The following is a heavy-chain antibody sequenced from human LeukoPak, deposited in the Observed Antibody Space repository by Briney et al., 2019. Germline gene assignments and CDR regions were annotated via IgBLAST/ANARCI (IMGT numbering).Heavy chain of an antibody. CDR3: ARDGPDELLFDP. D-gene: IGHD2-15*01. CDR2: INPSGGST. V-gene: IGHV1-46*01. CDR1: GYTFTGYY. J-gene: IGHJ5*02. Sequence: AASVKVSCKASGYTFTGYYMHWVRQAPGQGLEWMGIINPSGGSTSYAQKFQGRVTMTRDTSTSTVYMELSSLRSEDTAVYYCARDGPDELLFDPWGQGTLVTVSS.